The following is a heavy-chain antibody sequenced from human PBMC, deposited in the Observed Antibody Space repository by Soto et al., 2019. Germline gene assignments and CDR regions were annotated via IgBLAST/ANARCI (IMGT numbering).Heavy chain of an antibody. D-gene: IGHD3-10*01. CDR2: ITHSGST. CDR3: VTYYYCSSFRDFDS. J-gene: IGHJ4*02. CDR1: GGHFSGYY. V-gene: IGHV4-34*01. Sequence: QVQLQQWGAGLLKPSETLSLTCAVYGGHFSGYYWSWVRQPPGKGLEWIGQITHSGSTNYNPSLKTRLSISMDTSMNPFSLKLSSVAAADTAVYYCVTYYYCSSFRDFDSGAQGTLVTVSS.